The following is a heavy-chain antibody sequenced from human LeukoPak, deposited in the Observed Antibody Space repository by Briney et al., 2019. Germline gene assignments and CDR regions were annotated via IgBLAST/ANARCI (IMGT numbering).Heavy chain of an antibody. CDR3: ARGWFGEWTFDS. CDR2: IYFSGST. J-gene: IGHJ4*02. Sequence: SETLSLTCTVSGGSIGNYFWSWLRQPPGRGLEWIGYIYFSGSTNYNPSLKSRGTILLDISKNQFSLKVSSVTAADTAVYYCARGWFGEWTFDSWGQGTLVTVSS. D-gene: IGHD3-10*01. CDR1: GGSIGNYF. V-gene: IGHV4-59*08.